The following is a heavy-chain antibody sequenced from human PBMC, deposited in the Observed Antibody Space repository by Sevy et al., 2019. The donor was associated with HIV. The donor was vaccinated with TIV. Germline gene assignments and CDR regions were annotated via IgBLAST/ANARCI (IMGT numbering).Heavy chain of an antibody. V-gene: IGHV4-38-2*01. Sequence: SETLSLTCAVSGSSISSVYYWGWIRQPPGKGLEWIGSVYRGGSTFYNPSLKSRVIISVDASKNQISLKLNSVTAADTAVYYCARVLTGYSKAREFDYWGQGTLVTVSS. CDR2: VYRGGST. D-gene: IGHD3-9*01. J-gene: IGHJ4*02. CDR3: ARVLTGYSKAREFDY. CDR1: GSSISSVYY.